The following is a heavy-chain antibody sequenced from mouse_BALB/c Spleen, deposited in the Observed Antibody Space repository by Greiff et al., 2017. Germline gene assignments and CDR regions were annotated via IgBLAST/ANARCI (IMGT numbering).Heavy chain of an antibody. V-gene: IGHV5-6*01. CDR3: AREGDDY. J-gene: IGHJ2*01. CDR1: GFTFSSYG. CDR2: ISSGGSYT. Sequence: EVNLVESGGDLVKPGGSLKLSCAASGFTFSSYGMSWVRQTPDKRLEWVATISSGGSYTYYPDSVKGRFTISRDNAKNTLYLQMSSLKSEDTAMYYCAREGDDYWGQGTTLTVSS.